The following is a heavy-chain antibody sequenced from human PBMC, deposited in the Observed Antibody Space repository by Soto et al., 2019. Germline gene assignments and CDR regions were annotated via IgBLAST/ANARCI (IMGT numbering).Heavy chain of an antibody. Sequence: SVKVSCKASGFTFTSSAVQWVRQARGQRLEWIGWIVVGSGNTNYAQKFQERVTITRDMSTSTAYMELSSLRSEDTAVYYCAADLNGGYYDSSGYPDNFDYWGQGTLVTVSS. J-gene: IGHJ4*02. CDR2: IVVGSGNT. CDR3: AADLNGGYYDSSGYPDNFDY. D-gene: IGHD3-22*01. V-gene: IGHV1-58*01. CDR1: GFTFTSSA.